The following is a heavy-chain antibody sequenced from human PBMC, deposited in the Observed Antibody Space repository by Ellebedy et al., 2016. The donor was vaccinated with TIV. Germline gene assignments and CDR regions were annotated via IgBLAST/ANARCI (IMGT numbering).Heavy chain of an antibody. V-gene: IGHV1-18*01. J-gene: IGHJ6*02. Sequence: ASVKVSXKASGYTFTSYGISWVRQAPGQGLEWMGWISAYNGNTNYAQKLQGRVTMTTDTSTSTAYMELRSLRSDDTAVYYCARTLRETPNYYYYGMDVWGQGTTVTVSS. CDR1: GYTFTSYG. CDR3: ARTLRETPNYYYYGMDV. CDR2: ISAYNGNT.